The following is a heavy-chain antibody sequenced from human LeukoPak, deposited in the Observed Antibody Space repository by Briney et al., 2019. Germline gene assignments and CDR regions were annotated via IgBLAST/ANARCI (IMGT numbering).Heavy chain of an antibody. CDR3: ATVHFGYFTF. Sequence: GGSLRLSCAASGFTFYIYAMSWVHQAPGKGLEWVSHISDNGRTKYYANSVQGRFTVSRDNAKNSLYLQMNSLRADDTAVYYCATVHFGYFTFWGQGTLVPVSS. CDR1: GFTFYIYA. J-gene: IGHJ4*02. CDR2: ISDNGRTK. V-gene: IGHV3-48*01. D-gene: IGHD3-3*01.